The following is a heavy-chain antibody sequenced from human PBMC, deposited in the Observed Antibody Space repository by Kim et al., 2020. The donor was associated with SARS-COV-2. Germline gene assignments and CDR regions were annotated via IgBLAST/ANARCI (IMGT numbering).Heavy chain of an antibody. CDR1: GGSISSSSYY. D-gene: IGHD6-13*01. Sequence: SETLSLTCTVSGGSISSSSYYWGWIRQPPGKGLEWIGSIYYSGSTYYNPSLKSRVTISVDTSKNQFSLKLSSVTAADTAVYYCARRGWYPGAFDIWGQGTMVTVSS. CDR2: IYYSGST. V-gene: IGHV4-39*01. J-gene: IGHJ3*02. CDR3: ARRGWYPGAFDI.